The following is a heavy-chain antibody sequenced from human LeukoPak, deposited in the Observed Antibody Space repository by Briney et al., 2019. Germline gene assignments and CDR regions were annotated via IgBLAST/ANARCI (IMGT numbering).Heavy chain of an antibody. V-gene: IGHV3-23*01. J-gene: IGHJ4*02. D-gene: IGHD3-22*01. CDR3: AKDPSEYYYDSSGYWGDFDY. CDR1: GFTFSSYA. Sequence: GGSLRLSCAASGFTFSSYAMSWVRQAPGKGLEWVSAISGSGGSTYYADSVKGRFTISRDNSKNTLYVQMNSLRAEDTAVYYCAKDPSEYYYDSSGYWGDFDYWGQGTLVTVSS. CDR2: ISGSGGST.